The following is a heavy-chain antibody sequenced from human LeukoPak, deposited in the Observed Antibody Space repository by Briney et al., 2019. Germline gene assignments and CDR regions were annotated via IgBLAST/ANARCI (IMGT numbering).Heavy chain of an antibody. CDR3: ARDQGLTAPPPYGLDV. D-gene: IGHD5-18*01. CDR2: IIPVLNIT. Sequence: AVKVSFKTSGGTYSSSAITWVRQAPGQGLEWMGRIIPVLNITTYAQKFQGSVTITADTSTSTVYMELSSLRSEETAVYYCARDQGLTAPPPYGLDVWGQGTTVIVSS. V-gene: IGHV1-69*04. J-gene: IGHJ6*02. CDR1: GGTYSSSA.